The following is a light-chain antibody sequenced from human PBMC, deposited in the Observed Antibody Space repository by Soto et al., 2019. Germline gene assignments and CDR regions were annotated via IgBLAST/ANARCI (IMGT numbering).Light chain of an antibody. CDR1: QSISSW. CDR2: EAS. CDR3: QQYNSYSGLT. J-gene: IGKJ4*01. V-gene: IGKV1-5*03. Sequence: DIQMTQSPSSMSASVGDRVTITCRASQSISSWLAWYQQRPGKAPKLLIYEASIFESGVPSRFSGSGSGTQFTLTIRSLQPDDFATYYCQQYNSYSGLTFGGGTTGDIK.